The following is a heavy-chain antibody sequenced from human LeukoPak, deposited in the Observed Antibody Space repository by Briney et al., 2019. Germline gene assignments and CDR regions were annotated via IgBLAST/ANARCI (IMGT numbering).Heavy chain of an antibody. V-gene: IGHV3-23*01. CDR1: GFSFSGSY. J-gene: IGHJ4*02. CDR3: AKDRRAGSYDY. Sequence: PGGSLRLSCAASGFSFSGSYMSWIRQAPGKGLEWVSAISGSGGNTYYADSVKGRFTISRDNSKNTLYLQMNSLRAEDTAVYYCAKDRRAGSYDYWGQGTLVTVSS. CDR2: ISGSGGNT. D-gene: IGHD3-10*01.